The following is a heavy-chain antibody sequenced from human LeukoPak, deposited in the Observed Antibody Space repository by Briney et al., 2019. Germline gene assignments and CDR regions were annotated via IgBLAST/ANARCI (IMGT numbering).Heavy chain of an antibody. CDR2: IIPIFGTA. D-gene: IGHD6-13*01. V-gene: IGHV1-69*05. CDR1: GGTFSSYA. CDR3: ASGQRFQQLVPAEYFQH. J-gene: IGHJ1*01. Sequence: SVKVSCKASGGTFSSYAISWVRQAPGQGLEWMGGIIPIFGTANYAQKFQGSVTITTDESTSTAYMELSSLRSEDTAVYYCASGQRFQQLVPAEYFQHWGQGTLVTVSS.